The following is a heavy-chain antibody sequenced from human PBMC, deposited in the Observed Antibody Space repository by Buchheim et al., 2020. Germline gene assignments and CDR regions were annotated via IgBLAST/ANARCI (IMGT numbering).Heavy chain of an antibody. CDR1: GGSLSGYY. CDR3: ARRRVYYYDSSGYSRRGFHFDY. Sequence: QVQLQQWGAGLLKPSETLFLTCGVYGGSLSGYYCSWIRQPPGKGLEWIGEINHSGSTNYKTSLKSRVTISVDTSKNKFSLKLSSVTAADTAVYYCARRRVYYYDSSGYSRRGFHFDYWGQGTL. V-gene: IGHV4-34*01. D-gene: IGHD3-22*01. J-gene: IGHJ4*02. CDR2: INHSGST.